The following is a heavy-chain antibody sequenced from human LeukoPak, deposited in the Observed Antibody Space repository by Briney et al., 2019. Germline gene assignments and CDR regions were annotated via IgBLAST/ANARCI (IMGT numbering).Heavy chain of an antibody. D-gene: IGHD3/OR15-3a*01. CDR1: GGSISSYY. CDR3: ARSRSVWTSFDY. J-gene: IGHJ4*02. CDR2: IYYSGST. Sequence: SETLSLTCTVSGGSISSYYWSWIRQPPGKGLEWIGYIYYSGSTNYNPSLKSRVTISVDTSKNQFSLKLISVTAADTAVYYCARSRSVWTSFDYWGQGTLVTVSS. V-gene: IGHV4-59*01.